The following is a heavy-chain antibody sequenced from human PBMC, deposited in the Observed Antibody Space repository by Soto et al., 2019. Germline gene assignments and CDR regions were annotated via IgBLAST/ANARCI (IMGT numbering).Heavy chain of an antibody. V-gene: IGHV3-30*03. CDR1: GFIFSNYG. CDR2: ILSDGGNK. Sequence: QVQLVESGGGVVQPGRSLRLSCATSGFIFSNYGIHWIRQAPGKGLEWVAVILSDGGNKYYAESVKGRFTISRDNSKNTLYLQMNSLRAEDTAVYYCGWYDYWGQGTLVTVSS. J-gene: IGHJ4*02. CDR3: GWYDY. D-gene: IGHD2-15*01.